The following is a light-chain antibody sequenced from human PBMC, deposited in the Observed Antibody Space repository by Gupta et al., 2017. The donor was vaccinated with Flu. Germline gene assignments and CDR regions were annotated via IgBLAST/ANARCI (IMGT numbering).Light chain of an antibody. Sequence: QSALTQPASVSGSPGQPITISCSGTSSDVGRSDSVSWYQQHPDKAPKLIIFDVTNRPSGVSSRFSGSKSGNTASLTISGLQAEDETDYYCSSYTSGSTFYVFGTGTKVTVL. CDR1: SSDVGRSDS. CDR3: SSYTSGSTFYV. CDR2: DVT. J-gene: IGLJ1*01. V-gene: IGLV2-14*01.